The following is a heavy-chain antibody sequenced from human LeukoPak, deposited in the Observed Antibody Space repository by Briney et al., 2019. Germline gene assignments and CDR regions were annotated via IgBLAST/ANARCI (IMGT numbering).Heavy chain of an antibody. Sequence: GGSLRLSCTASGFTFSDYAMSWVRQAPGKGLEWVGFLKDKGRGGTAEYAASVRGRFTISRDDSKSIAYLQMNSLQTEDTAVYHCTKGGHADNWGQGTLVTVSS. V-gene: IGHV3-49*04. J-gene: IGHJ4*02. CDR2: LKDKGRGGTA. CDR3: TKGGHADN. CDR1: GFTFSDYA.